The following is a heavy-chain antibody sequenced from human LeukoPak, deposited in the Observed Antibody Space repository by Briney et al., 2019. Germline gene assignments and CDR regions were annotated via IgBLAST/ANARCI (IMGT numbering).Heavy chain of an antibody. Sequence: PSETLPLTCTVFGDSVTGYYLNWVRQPPGKGLEWIGHIYKIGTTNYNPSLKSRLTISADTSKNQFSLKLRSVTAADTAVYYCVIGVGWQPDYWGQGALVTGSS. V-gene: IGHV4-59*02. CDR3: VIGVGWQPDY. J-gene: IGHJ4*02. CDR1: GDSVTGYY. D-gene: IGHD2-15*01. CDR2: IYKIGTT.